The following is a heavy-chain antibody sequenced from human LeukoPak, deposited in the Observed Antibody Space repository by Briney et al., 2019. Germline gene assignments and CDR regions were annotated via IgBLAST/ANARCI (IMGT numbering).Heavy chain of an antibody. D-gene: IGHD6-13*01. V-gene: IGHV1-46*01. J-gene: IGHJ3*02. CDR1: GYTFTSYG. CDR3: ARLGRVDAFDI. Sequence: ASVKVSCKASGYTFTSYGISWVRQAPGQGLEWMGIINPSGGTTNYAQKFRGRVTMTRDMSTSTVYMELSSLRSEDTAVYYCARLGRVDAFDIWGQGTMVTVSS. CDR2: INPSGGTT.